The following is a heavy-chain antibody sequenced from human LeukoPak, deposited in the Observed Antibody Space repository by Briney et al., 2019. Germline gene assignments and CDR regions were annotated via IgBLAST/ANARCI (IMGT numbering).Heavy chain of an antibody. V-gene: IGHV3-74*01. D-gene: IGHD3-22*01. CDR3: ARGEGIIRRYYYDSSGYPDY. CDR2: INSDGSST. J-gene: IGHJ4*02. CDR1: GFTFSSYW. Sequence: PGGSLRLSCAASGFTFSSYWMHWVRQAPGKGLGWVSRINSDGSSTSYADSVKGRFTISRDNAKNTLYLQMNSLRAEDTAVYYCARGEGIIRRYYYDSSGYPDYWGQGTLVTVSS.